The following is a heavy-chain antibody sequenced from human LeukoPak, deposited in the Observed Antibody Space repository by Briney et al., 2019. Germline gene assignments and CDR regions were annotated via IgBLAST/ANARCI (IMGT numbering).Heavy chain of an antibody. V-gene: IGHV6-1*01. CDR3: ARSARLSSSFSSLDY. CDR2: TYYRAKWYN. D-gene: IGHD6-13*01. Sequence: QTLSPTCAITGDSVSSNSAAWNWIRQSPSRSLAWLGRTYYRAKWYNDYAVSVKSRITINPDTSKNQFALQLNSVTPEDTVVYYCARSARLSSSFSSLDYWGQGTLVTVSS. CDR1: GDSVSSNSAA. J-gene: IGHJ4*02.